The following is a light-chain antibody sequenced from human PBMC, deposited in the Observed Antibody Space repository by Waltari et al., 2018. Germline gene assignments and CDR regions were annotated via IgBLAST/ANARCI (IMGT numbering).Light chain of an antibody. CDR1: EKIRSSY. J-gene: IGKJ5*01. CDR3: QQYGSSSIT. Sequence: EIVLTQSPGTLSWSPGASVTLSCRANEKIRSSYLAWYQQKPGQAPRLLIYGASSRASDIPDRFSGRGSGRGFTLSISSLEPEDSAVYFCQQYGSSSITFGQGTRLEIK. CDR2: GAS. V-gene: IGKV3-20*01.